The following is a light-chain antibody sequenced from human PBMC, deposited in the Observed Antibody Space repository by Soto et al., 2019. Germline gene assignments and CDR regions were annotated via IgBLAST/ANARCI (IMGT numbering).Light chain of an antibody. Sequence: QSALTQPASVSGSPGQSITISCTGTSSDVGGYVSWYQLHPGKAPKLLIFDVSNRPSGISNRFSGSKSANTASLTISGLQAEDEADYFCTSYTHTSTVVFGGGTKVTVL. J-gene: IGLJ2*01. V-gene: IGLV2-14*03. CDR2: DVS. CDR1: SSDVGGY. CDR3: TSYTHTSTVV.